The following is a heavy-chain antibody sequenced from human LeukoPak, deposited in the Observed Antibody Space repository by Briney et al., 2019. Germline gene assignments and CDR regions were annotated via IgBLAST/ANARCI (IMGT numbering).Heavy chain of an antibody. Sequence: ASVKVSCKASGVTFSSYAISWVRQAPGQGLEWMGGIIPIFGTANYAQKFQGRVTITTGESTSTAYMELSSLRSEDTAVYYCASPAHYYDSSGYFSYWDQGTLVTVSS. J-gene: IGHJ4*02. CDR1: GVTFSSYA. V-gene: IGHV1-69*05. CDR2: IIPIFGTA. CDR3: ASPAHYYDSSGYFSY. D-gene: IGHD3-22*01.